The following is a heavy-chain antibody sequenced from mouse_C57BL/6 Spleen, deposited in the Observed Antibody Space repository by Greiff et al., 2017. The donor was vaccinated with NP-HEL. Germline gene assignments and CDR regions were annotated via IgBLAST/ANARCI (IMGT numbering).Heavy chain of an antibody. CDR3: ARRGYCGSSSWYFDV. CDR1: GYTFTDYN. J-gene: IGHJ1*03. CDR2: INPNNGGT. Sequence: VQLQQSGPELVKPGASVKIPCTASGYTFTDYNMDWVKQSHGKSLEWIGDINPNNGGTIYNQKFKGKATFTVDKSSSTAYMELRSLTSEDTAVYYWARRGYCGSSSWYFDVWGTGTTVTVSS. V-gene: IGHV1-18*01. D-gene: IGHD1-1*01.